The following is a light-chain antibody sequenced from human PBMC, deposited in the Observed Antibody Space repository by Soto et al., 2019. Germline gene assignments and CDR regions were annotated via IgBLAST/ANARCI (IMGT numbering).Light chain of an antibody. CDR2: AAS. CDR3: QSYYSPPFS. J-gene: IGKJ3*01. V-gene: IGKV1-27*01. Sequence: QMTQSPSSLSASIGDRVTIPCRASRAIRNYVAWYQQRSGEAPKLLVYAASSLELGVPSRFSGSGSETEFALTISSLQPEDVATYYCQSYYSPPFSFSAGTKVDIK. CDR1: RAIRNY.